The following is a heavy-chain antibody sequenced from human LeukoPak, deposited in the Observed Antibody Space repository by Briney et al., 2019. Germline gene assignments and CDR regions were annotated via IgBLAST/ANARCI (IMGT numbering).Heavy chain of an antibody. V-gene: IGHV4-4*07. Sequence: SETLSLTCTVSGGSISSYYWSWIRQPAGKGLEWIGRIYTSGSTNYNPSLKSRVTMSVDTSKNQFSLKLSSVTAADTAVYYCARDKGSYYDSSGYYPVAEYFQPWGQGTLVTVSS. CDR2: IYTSGST. CDR3: ARDKGSYYDSSGYYPVAEYFQP. D-gene: IGHD3-22*01. J-gene: IGHJ1*01. CDR1: GGSISSYY.